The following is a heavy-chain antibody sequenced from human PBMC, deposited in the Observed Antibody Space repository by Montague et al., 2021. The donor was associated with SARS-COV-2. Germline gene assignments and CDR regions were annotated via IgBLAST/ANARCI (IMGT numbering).Heavy chain of an antibody. Sequence: SETLSLTCAVSGGSISSSNWWSWVRQPPGKGLEWIGEIYHSGSTNYNPSLKSRVTISVDKSKNQFSLKLSSVTAADTAVYYCARMAVASSSYDFDYWGQGTLVTVSS. CDR1: GGSISSSNW. J-gene: IGHJ4*02. CDR3: ARMAVASSSYDFDY. CDR2: IYHSGST. D-gene: IGHD6-6*01. V-gene: IGHV4-4*02.